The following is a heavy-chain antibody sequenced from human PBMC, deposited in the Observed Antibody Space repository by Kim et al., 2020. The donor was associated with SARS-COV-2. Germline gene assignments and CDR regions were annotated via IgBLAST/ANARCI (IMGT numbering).Heavy chain of an antibody. CDR3: ATTYSRSWPGYGMDL. J-gene: IGHJ6*02. V-gene: IGHV3-23*01. CDR1: GFNFNSYD. CDR2: ISGTGYNT. Sequence: GGSLRLSCTASGFNFNSYDMNWVRQAPGTGLEWVSGISGTGYNTYYADAVKGRYTVSRDNSRNTLYLQLNSLSAEDTAVYYCATTYSRSWPGYGMDLWG. D-gene: IGHD6-13*01.